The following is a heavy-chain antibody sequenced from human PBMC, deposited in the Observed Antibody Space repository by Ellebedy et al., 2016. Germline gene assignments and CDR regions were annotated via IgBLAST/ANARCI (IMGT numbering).Heavy chain of an antibody. CDR1: GFTFSSYW. D-gene: IGHD1-26*01. V-gene: IGHV3-7*03. CDR3: ARDTELGYPNAFDI. J-gene: IGHJ3*02. CDR2: IKQDGSEK. Sequence: GESLKISCAASGFTFSSYWMSWVRQAPGKGLEWVANIKQDGSEKYYVDSVKGRFTISRDNAKNSLYLQMNSLRAEDTAVYYCARDTELGYPNAFDIWGQGTMVTVSS.